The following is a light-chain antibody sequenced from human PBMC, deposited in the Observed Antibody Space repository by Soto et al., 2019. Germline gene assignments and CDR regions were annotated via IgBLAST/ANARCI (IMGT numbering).Light chain of an antibody. V-gene: IGLV3-1*01. Sequence: SYELTQPPSMSVSPGQTASITCAGDRLADKFVSWYQQKPGQSPLLVSYQDTKRPSGIPERSSGSKSGDTATLTIRGTQTMDEADYYCQAWGSSSAVFGGGTKLTVL. J-gene: IGLJ2*01. CDR2: QDT. CDR1: RLADKF. CDR3: QAWGSSSAV.